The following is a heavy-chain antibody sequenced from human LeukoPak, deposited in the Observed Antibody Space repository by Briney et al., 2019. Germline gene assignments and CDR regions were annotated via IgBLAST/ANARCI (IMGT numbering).Heavy chain of an antibody. CDR1: GFTFSSYW. D-gene: IGHD3-16*01. Sequence: PGGSLRLSCAASGFTFSSYWMSWVRQAPGKGLEWVANIKQDGSEKYYVDSVKGRFTISRDNAKNSLYLQMNSLRAEDTAVYYCARVSRGKGDYYYYYMDVWGKGTTVTVSS. CDR2: IKQDGSEK. CDR3: ARVSRGKGDYYYYYMDV. J-gene: IGHJ6*03. V-gene: IGHV3-7*01.